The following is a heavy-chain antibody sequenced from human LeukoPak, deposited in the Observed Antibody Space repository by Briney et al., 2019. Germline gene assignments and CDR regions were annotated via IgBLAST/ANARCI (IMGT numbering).Heavy chain of an antibody. CDR1: GGTFSSYA. CDR2: IIPIFGTA. CDR3: ARDGWYYYDSSGYYY. J-gene: IGHJ4*02. Sequence: EASVKVSCKASGGTFSSYAISWVRQAPGQGLEWMGGIIPIFGTANYAQEFQGRVTITTDESTSTAYMELSSLRSEDTAVYYCARDGWYYYDSSGYYYWGQGTLVTVSS. D-gene: IGHD3-22*01. V-gene: IGHV1-69*05.